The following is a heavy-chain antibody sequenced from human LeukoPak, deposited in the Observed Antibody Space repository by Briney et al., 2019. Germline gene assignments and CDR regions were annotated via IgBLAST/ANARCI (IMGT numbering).Heavy chain of an antibody. CDR3: ARDRSPYSSSSDAFGI. J-gene: IGHJ3*02. CDR1: GYTFTGYY. Sequence: GASVKVSCKASGYTFTGYYMHWVRQAPGQGLEWMGWINPNSGGTNYAQKFQGRVTMTRDTSISTAYMELSRLRSDDTAVYYCARDRSPYSSSSDAFGIWGQGTMVTVSS. D-gene: IGHD6-6*01. V-gene: IGHV1-2*02. CDR2: INPNSGGT.